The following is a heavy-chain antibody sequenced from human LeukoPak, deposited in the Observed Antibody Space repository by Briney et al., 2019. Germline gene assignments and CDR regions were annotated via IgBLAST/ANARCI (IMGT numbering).Heavy chain of an antibody. V-gene: IGHV3-53*01. CDR1: GFTVSSNS. J-gene: IGHJ3*02. Sequence: GGSLRLSCAVSGFTVSSNSMSWVRQASGKGLEWVSDYADSVKGRFTISRDNSKNTLYLQMNSLRAEDTAVYYCARDLLGGGTFDIWGQGTMVTVSS. D-gene: IGHD3-16*01. CDR3: ARDLLGGGTFDI.